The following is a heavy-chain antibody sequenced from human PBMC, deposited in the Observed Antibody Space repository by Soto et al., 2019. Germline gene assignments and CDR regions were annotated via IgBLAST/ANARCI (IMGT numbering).Heavy chain of an antibody. V-gene: IGHV3-23*01. CDR3: AKVVSLAKYYFDY. D-gene: IGHD5-12*01. Sequence: GGSLRLSCAASGFTFSNSTMSRVRQAAGKGLEWVSTTSASGSSTYYADSMKGRFTISRDNSKNTLYLQMNSLRAEDTALYYCAKVVSLAKYYFDYWGQGALVTVSS. CDR1: GFTFSNST. CDR2: TSASGSST. J-gene: IGHJ4*02.